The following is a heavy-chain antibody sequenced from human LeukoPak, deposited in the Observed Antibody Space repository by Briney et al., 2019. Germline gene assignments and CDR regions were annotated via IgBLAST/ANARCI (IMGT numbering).Heavy chain of an antibody. V-gene: IGHV1-69*13. CDR1: GGTFSSYA. D-gene: IGHD2-2*01. CDR2: IIPIFGTA. J-gene: IGHJ6*04. Sequence: ASVKVSCTASGGTFSSYAISWVRQAPGQGLEWMGGIIPIFGTANYAQKFQGRVTITADESTSTAYMELSSLRSEDTAVYYCARARGFVVVPAAMVRHYYYGMDVWGKGTTVTVSS. CDR3: ARARGFVVVPAAMVRHYYYGMDV.